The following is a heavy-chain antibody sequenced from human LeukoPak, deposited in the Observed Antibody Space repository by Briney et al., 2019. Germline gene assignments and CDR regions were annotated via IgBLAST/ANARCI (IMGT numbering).Heavy chain of an antibody. J-gene: IGHJ4*02. V-gene: IGHV3-9*01. CDR3: AKDNSSSWYSSFSDY. CDR2: ISWNSGSI. CDR1: GFTFSDYY. D-gene: IGHD6-13*01. Sequence: PGGSLRLSCAASGFTFSDYYMTRIRQAPGKGLEWVSGISWNSGSIGYADSVKGRFTISRDNAKNSLYLQMNSLRAEDTALYYCAKDNSSSWYSSFSDYWGQGTLVTVSS.